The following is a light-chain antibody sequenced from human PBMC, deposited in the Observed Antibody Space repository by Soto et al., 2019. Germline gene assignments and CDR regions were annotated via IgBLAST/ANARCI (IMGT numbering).Light chain of an antibody. CDR1: QSIGSTY. J-gene: IGKJ1*01. CDR2: GAS. V-gene: IGKV3-20*01. Sequence: EVGMTQSPATLSVSPGERATLSCRASQSIGSTYLAWYQQRPGQAPRLLLYGASSRATGIPDRFSGSGSGTDFTLTITRLEPEDFAVYYCQQYSSSPRTFGQGTKVDIK. CDR3: QQYSSSPRT.